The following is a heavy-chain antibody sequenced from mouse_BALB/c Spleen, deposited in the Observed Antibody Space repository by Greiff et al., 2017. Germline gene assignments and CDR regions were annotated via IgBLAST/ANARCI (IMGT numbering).Heavy chain of an antibody. D-gene: IGHD2-2*01. V-gene: IGHV5-6-5*01. CDR1: GFTFSSYA. CDR2: ISSGGST. J-gene: IGHJ2*01. CDR3: ARGLLGGYDEVY. Sequence: EVKLEESGGGLVKPGGSLKLSCAASGFTFSSYAMSWVRQTPEKRLEWVASISSGGSTYYPDSVKGRFTISRDNARNILYLQMSSLRSEDTAMYYCARGLLGGYDEVYWGQGTTLTVSS.